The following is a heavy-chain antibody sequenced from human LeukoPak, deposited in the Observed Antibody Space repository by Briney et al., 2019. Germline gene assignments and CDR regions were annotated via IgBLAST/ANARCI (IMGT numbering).Heavy chain of an antibody. J-gene: IGHJ4*02. CDR1: GFTFSSYE. CDR3: ASGYYDSSGYYYIGY. V-gene: IGHV3-48*03. D-gene: IGHD3-22*01. CDR2: ISSSGSTI. Sequence: PGGSLRLSCAASGFTFSSYEMNWVRQAPGKGLEWVSYISSSGSTIYYADSVKGRFTISRDNAKNSLYLQMNSLRAEDTAVYYCASGYYDSSGYYYIGYWGQGALVTVSS.